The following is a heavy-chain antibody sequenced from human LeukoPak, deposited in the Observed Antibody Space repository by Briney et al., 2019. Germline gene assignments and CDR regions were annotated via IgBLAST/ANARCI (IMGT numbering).Heavy chain of an antibody. Sequence: ASVKVSCKASGYTFTGYYMHLVRQAPGQGLEWMGWINPNSGGTNYAQKFQGRVTMTRDTSISTAYMELSRLTSDDTAVYYCARDLGSGSYNPFDYWGQGTLVTVSS. CDR2: INPNSGGT. CDR3: ARDLGSGSYNPFDY. CDR1: GYTFTGYY. D-gene: IGHD3-10*01. V-gene: IGHV1-2*02. J-gene: IGHJ4*02.